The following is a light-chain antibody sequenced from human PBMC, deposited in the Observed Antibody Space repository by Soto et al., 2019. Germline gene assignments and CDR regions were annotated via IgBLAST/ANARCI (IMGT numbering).Light chain of an antibody. CDR3: TSYAGSNIWV. CDR1: RSDVGAYNY. V-gene: IGLV2-8*01. Sequence: QSALTQPPPASGSPGQSVPSSCTGTRSDVGAYNYVSWYQQYPGKAPKLMIYEFNRRPSGVPDRFSGSKSGKTASLTVSGLQPEDEADYHCTSYAGSNIWVFGGGTKVTVL. J-gene: IGLJ3*02. CDR2: EFN.